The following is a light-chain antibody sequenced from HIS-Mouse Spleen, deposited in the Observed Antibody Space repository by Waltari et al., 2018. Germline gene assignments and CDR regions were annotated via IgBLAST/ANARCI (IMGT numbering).Light chain of an antibody. J-gene: IGLJ3*02. Sequence: QSVLTQPPSASGTPGQRVTISCSGSSPNIGSNTVTWYQQLPGPAPKLLIYSNNQRPSGVPDRFSGSKSGTSASLAISGLQSEDEADYYCAAWDDSLNAWVFGGGTKLTVL. CDR1: SPNIGSNT. V-gene: IGLV1-44*01. CDR2: SNN. CDR3: AAWDDSLNAWV.